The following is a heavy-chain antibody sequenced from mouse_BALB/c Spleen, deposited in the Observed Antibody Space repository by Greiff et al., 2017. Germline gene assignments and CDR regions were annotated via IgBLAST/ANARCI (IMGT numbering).Heavy chain of an antibody. D-gene: IGHD1-1*01. CDR3: ARSRYYGSSYDFDY. V-gene: IGHV8-12*01. CDR2: IYWDDDK. CDR1: GFSLSTSGMG. Sequence: QVTLKVSGPGILQPSQTLSLTCSFSGFSLSTSGMGVSWIRQPSGKGLEWLAHIYWDDDKRYNPSLKSRLTISKDTSRNQVFLKITSVDTADTATYYCARSRYYGSSYDFDYWGQGTTLTVSS. J-gene: IGHJ2*01.